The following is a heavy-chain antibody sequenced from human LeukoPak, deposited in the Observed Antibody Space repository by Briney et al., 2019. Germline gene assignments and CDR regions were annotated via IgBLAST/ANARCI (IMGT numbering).Heavy chain of an antibody. D-gene: IGHD6-19*01. V-gene: IGHV3-53*01. CDR1: GFTVSSNY. J-gene: IGHJ3*02. CDR3: ARDRSSGWYDAFDI. CDR2: IYSGGST. Sequence: RGSLRLSCAASGFTVSSNYMSWVRQAPGKGLEWVSVIYSGGSTYYSDSVKGRFTISRDNSKNTLYLQMNSLRAEDTAVYYCARDRSSGWYDAFDIWGQGTMVTVSS.